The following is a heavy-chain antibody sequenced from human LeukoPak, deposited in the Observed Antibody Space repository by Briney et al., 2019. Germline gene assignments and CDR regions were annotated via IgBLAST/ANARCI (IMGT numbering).Heavy chain of an antibody. D-gene: IGHD6-6*01. Sequence: GGSLRLSCAASGFTFSSYSMNWVRRAPGKGLEWVSSISSSSSYIYYADSVKGRFTISRDNAKNSLYLQMNSLRAEDTAVYYCAIAARYDAFDIWGQGTMVTVSS. CDR3: AIAARYDAFDI. V-gene: IGHV3-21*01. CDR1: GFTFSSYS. J-gene: IGHJ3*02. CDR2: ISSSSSYI.